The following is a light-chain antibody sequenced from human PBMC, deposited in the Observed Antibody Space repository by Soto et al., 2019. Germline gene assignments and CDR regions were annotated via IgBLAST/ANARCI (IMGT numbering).Light chain of an antibody. CDR2: GAS. V-gene: IGKV3-15*01. CDR3: QQYIRWPLT. Sequence: EIVMPQSPATLSVSPGERATLSCRASQSVSSNLAWYQQKPGQAPGLLIYGASTRATGTPARFSGSGSGTEFTLTISSLQSEDFAVYYCQQYIRWPLTFGGGTKVDI. J-gene: IGKJ4*01. CDR1: QSVSSN.